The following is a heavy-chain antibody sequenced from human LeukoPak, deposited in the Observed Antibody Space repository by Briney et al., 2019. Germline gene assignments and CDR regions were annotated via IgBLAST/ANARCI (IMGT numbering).Heavy chain of an antibody. CDR1: GFPFSSYW. CDR2: IKQDGSEK. CDR3: ARVGYCSSTSCYAPSGVAFDI. J-gene: IGHJ3*02. Sequence: GGSLRLFCAASGFPFSSYWMSWVRQAPGKGLEWVTNIKQDGSEKYYVDSVKGRFTIYRDNPKNSLYLQMNSLRAEDTGVYYCARVGYCSSTSCYAPSGVAFDIWGQGTMVTVSS. D-gene: IGHD2-2*01. V-gene: IGHV3-7*01.